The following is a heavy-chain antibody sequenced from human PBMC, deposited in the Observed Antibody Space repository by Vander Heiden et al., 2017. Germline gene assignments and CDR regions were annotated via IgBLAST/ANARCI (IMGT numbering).Heavy chain of an antibody. J-gene: IGHJ4*02. CDR3: ATLSRYCSGGSCYSLFDY. Sequence: QVQLVQSGAEVKKPGASVKVPCKVSGYTLTELSMHWVRQAPGKGLEWMGGFDPEDGETIYAQKFQGRVTMTEDTSTDTAYMELSSLRSEDTAVYYCATLSRYCSGGSCYSLFDYWGQGTLVTVSS. CDR2: FDPEDGET. CDR1: GYTLTELS. V-gene: IGHV1-24*01. D-gene: IGHD2-15*01.